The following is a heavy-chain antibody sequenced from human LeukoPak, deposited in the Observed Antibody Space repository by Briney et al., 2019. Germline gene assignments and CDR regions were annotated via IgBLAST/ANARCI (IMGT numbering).Heavy chain of an antibody. CDR3: ARGPDSSSWYAPLFDP. J-gene: IGHJ5*02. D-gene: IGHD6-13*01. V-gene: IGHV1-2*02. Sequence: GASVKVSCKASGYTFTGYYMHWVRQAPGQGLEWMGWINPNSGGTNYAQKFQGRVTMTRDTSISTAYMELSRLRSDDTAVYYCARGPDSSSWYAPLFDPWGQGTLVTVSS. CDR2: INPNSGGT. CDR1: GYTFTGYY.